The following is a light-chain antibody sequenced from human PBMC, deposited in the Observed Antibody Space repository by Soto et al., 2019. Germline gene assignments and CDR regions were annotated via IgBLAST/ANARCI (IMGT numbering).Light chain of an antibody. V-gene: IGKV1-39*01. Sequence: DIQMTQSPSSLSASVGDRVTITCRASQSISSYLNWYQQKPGKAPKLPIYAASSLQSGVPSRFSGSGSGTDFTLAISSLQPEDFATYYCQQSYSTPPWTFGQGTKVDI. CDR2: AAS. CDR1: QSISSY. J-gene: IGKJ1*01. CDR3: QQSYSTPPWT.